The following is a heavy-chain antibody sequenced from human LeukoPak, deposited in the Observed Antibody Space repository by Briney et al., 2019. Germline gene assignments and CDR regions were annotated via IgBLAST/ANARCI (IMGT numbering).Heavy chain of an antibody. J-gene: IGHJ4*02. CDR3: ARDAAPLDYYDSSGQVNGY. Sequence: SVKVSCKASGGTFSSYAISWVRQAPGQGLEWMGGIIPIFGTANYAQKFQGRVTITTDESTSTAYMGLRSLRSDDTAVYYCARDAAPLDYYDSSGQVNGYWGQGTLVTVSS. D-gene: IGHD3-22*01. V-gene: IGHV1-69*05. CDR2: IIPIFGTA. CDR1: GGTFSSYA.